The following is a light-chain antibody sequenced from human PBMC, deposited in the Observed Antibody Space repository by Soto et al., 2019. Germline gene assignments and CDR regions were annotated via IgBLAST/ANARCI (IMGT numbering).Light chain of an antibody. CDR3: SSYTSSSTWV. CDR1: SSDFGTYNY. Sequence: QSVLTQPASVSGSPGQSITISCTGTSSDFGTYNYVSWYQQHPGKAPKLMIYEVSYRPSGVSNRFSGSKSGNTASLTISGLQADDEADYYCSSYTSSSTWVFGGGTKLTVL. V-gene: IGLV2-14*01. J-gene: IGLJ3*02. CDR2: EVS.